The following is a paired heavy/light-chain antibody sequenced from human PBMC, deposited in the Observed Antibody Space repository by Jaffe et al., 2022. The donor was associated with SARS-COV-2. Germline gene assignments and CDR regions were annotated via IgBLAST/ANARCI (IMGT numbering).Light chain of an antibody. Sequence: EIVLTQSPATLSLSPGERATLSCRASQSVSSYLAWYQQKPGQTPRLLIYDASNRATGIPARFSGSGSGTDFTLTISSLEPEDFAVYYCQHRSKWPIAFGGGTKVEIK. CDR1: QSVSSY. J-gene: IGKJ4*01. CDR2: DAS. CDR3: QHRSKWPIA. V-gene: IGKV3-11*01.
Heavy chain of an antibody. V-gene: IGHV3-23*01. CDR2: VGLNGVTA. CDR3: AKESHFSAADYVGDAFDF. J-gene: IGHJ3*01. D-gene: IGHD4-17*01. Sequence: EVQLLESGGDLVQPGGSLRLSCAASGFSISTYGMNWVRQAPGKGLEWVSTVGLNGVTAFYADSVKGRFTISRDNSKNTVYLQMNNLRVDDTAVYYCAKESHFSAADYVGDAFDFWGQGTMVTVSS. CDR1: GFSISTYG.